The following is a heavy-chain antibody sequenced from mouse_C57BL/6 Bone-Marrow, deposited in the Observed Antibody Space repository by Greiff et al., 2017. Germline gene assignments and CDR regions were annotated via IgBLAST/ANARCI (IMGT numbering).Heavy chain of an antibody. Sequence: EVQLQESGPELVKPGASVKIPCKASGYTFTDYNMDWVKQSHGKSLEWIGDINPNNGGTIYNQKFKGKATLTVDKSSSTAYMELRSLTSEDTAVYYCARRPPTGLAMDYWGQGTSVTVSS. J-gene: IGHJ4*01. CDR1: GYTFTDYN. V-gene: IGHV1-18*01. CDR2: INPNNGGT. CDR3: ARRPPTGLAMDY. D-gene: IGHD3-1*01.